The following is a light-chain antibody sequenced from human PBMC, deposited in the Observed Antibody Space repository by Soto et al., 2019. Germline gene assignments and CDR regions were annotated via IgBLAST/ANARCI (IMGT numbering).Light chain of an antibody. CDR2: GAS. CDR1: QSVSSSY. J-gene: IGKJ5*01. CDR3: QQYGSSIT. V-gene: IGKV3-20*01. Sequence: EIVLTQSPGTLSLSPGERATLSCRASQSVSSSYLAWYQQKPGQAPRLLIYGASSRATGIPDRFSGSGSGTDFPLPISRLEPEDFAVYYCQQYGSSITSAQGKRLEIK.